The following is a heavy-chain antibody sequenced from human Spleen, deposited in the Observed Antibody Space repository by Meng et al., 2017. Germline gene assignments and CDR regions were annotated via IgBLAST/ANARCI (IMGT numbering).Heavy chain of an antibody. Sequence: ASVQVSCKASGYTFTSYYMHSVRQAPGQGLEWMGIINPSGGSTSYAQKFQGRLTMTSDTSISTAYMELSRLRSDDAAVYCFARALVSTVGATTLHYWGQGTLVTVSS. D-gene: IGHD1-26*01. CDR3: ARALVSTVGATTLHY. CDR2: INPSGGST. CDR1: GYTFTSYY. J-gene: IGHJ4*02. V-gene: IGHV1-46*01.